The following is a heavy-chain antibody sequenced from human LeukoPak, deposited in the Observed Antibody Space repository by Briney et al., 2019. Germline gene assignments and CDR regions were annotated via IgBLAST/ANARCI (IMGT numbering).Heavy chain of an antibody. Sequence: ASVKVSCKASGYTFTSYGISWVRQAPGQGLEWMGWISAYNGNTNYAQKLQGRVTMTTDTSTSTAYMELRSLRSDDTAVYYCARGANDFWSGTVVRFDPWGQGTLVTVSS. CDR1: GYTFTSYG. D-gene: IGHD3-3*01. V-gene: IGHV1-18*01. CDR3: ARGANDFWSGTVVRFDP. J-gene: IGHJ5*02. CDR2: ISAYNGNT.